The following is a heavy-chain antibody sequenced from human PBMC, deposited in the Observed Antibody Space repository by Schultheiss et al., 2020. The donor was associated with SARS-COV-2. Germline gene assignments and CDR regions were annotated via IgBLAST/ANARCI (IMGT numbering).Heavy chain of an antibody. Sequence: GESLKISCAASGFSFSTSSMTWVRQAPGKGLEWVSSISRGSDYIYYAASVKGRFTISRDNAKKSLFLQMNSLRVGDTAVYYCARGGRRFDPWGQGTLVTVSS. CDR3: ARGGRRFDP. V-gene: IGHV3-21*04. J-gene: IGHJ5*02. CDR2: ISRGSDYI. CDR1: GFSFSTSS.